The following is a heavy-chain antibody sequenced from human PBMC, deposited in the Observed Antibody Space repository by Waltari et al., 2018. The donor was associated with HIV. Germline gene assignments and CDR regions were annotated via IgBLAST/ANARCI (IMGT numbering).Heavy chain of an antibody. Sequence: EVQLVESGGGLVQPGGSLRLSCAASGFPVRSNYISWVRQAPGKGLEWVSVIYSGGSTYYADSVKGRFTISRDNSKKTLYLQMNSLRAEDTAVYYCASIAYCGGDCYPRGMDVWGQGTTVTVSS. V-gene: IGHV3-66*01. CDR1: GFPVRSNY. CDR3: ASIAYCGGDCYPRGMDV. D-gene: IGHD2-21*02. J-gene: IGHJ6*02. CDR2: IYSGGST.